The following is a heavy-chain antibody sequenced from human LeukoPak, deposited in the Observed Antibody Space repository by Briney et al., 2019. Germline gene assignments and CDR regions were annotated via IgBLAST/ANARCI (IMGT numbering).Heavy chain of an antibody. CDR2: ISWNSGSI. V-gene: IGHV3-9*01. CDR3: AKARYQLPENWFDP. D-gene: IGHD2-2*01. J-gene: IGHJ5*02. CDR1: GFTFDDYA. Sequence: PGGSLRLSCAASGFTFDDYAMHWVRQPPGKGLEWVSGISWNSGSIGYADSVKGRFTISRDNAKNSLYLQMNSLRVEDTALYYCAKARYQLPENWFDPWGQGTLVTVSS.